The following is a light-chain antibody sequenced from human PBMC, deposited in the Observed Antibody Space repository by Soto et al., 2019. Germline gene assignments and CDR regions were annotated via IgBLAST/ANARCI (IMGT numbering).Light chain of an antibody. J-gene: IGLJ3*02. CDR1: SSDVGGYNY. Sequence: QSVLTQPASVSGSPGQAITISCTGTSSDVGGYNYVSWYQQHPGRAPKLIVYDVDTRPSGVSNRFSGSKSGNTASLTISGLQDEDEADYYCSSYTSSSIPWVFGGGTKLTVL. CDR2: DVD. CDR3: SSYTSSSIPWV. V-gene: IGLV2-14*01.